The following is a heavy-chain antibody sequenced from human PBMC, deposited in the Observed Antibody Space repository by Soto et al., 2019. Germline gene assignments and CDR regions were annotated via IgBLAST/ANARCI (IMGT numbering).Heavy chain of an antibody. J-gene: IGHJ4*02. CDR1: GGSVSSGSYY. CDR2: IYYSGST. V-gene: IGHV4-61*01. Sequence: SETLSLTCTVSGGSVSSGSYYWSWIRQPPGKGLEWIGYIYYSGSTTYNPSLKSRVTISVDTSKNQFSLKLSSVTAADTAVYYCARDEIAARHLDYWGQGTLVTVSS. CDR3: ARDEIAARHLDY. D-gene: IGHD6-6*01.